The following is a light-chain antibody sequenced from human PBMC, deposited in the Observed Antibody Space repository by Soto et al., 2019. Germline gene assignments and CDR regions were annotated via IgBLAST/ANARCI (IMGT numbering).Light chain of an antibody. Sequence: TQSPGTLYLSPGETAALSCRASQNVDDSHLAWYQLRPGRAPKLLIFGASSLQSGVPSRFSGSGSGTDFTLTISSLQPEDFATYYCQQANSFPITFGQGTRLEIK. CDR1: QNVDDSH. CDR3: QQANSFPIT. CDR2: GAS. J-gene: IGKJ5*01. V-gene: IGKV1-12*01.